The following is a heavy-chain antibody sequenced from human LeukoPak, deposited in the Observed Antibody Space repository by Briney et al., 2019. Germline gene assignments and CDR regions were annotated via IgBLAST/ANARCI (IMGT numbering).Heavy chain of an antibody. CDR1: GGSISSYY. D-gene: IGHD6-19*01. V-gene: IGHV4-59*01. J-gene: IGHJ6*02. Sequence: PSETLSLTCTVSGGSISSYYWSWIRQPPGKGLEWIGYIYYSGSTNYNPSLKSRVTISVDTSKNQFSLKLSSVTAADTAVYYCARSPQEQWLERDLYYYYYYGMDVWGQGTTVTVSS. CDR3: ARSPQEQWLERDLYYYYYYGMDV. CDR2: IYYSGST.